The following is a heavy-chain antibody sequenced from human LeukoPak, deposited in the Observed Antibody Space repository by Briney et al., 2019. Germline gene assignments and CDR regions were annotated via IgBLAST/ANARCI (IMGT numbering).Heavy chain of an antibody. Sequence: ASVKVSCKASGYTFTGYYMHWVRQAPGQGLEWMGWINPNSGGTNYAQKFQGRVTMTRDTSISTAYMELSRLRSDDTAVYYCTSTSMVRGVIPNPFDYWGQGTLVTVSS. CDR1: GYTFTGYY. D-gene: IGHD3-10*01. CDR3: TSTSMVRGVIPNPFDY. V-gene: IGHV1-2*02. CDR2: INPNSGGT. J-gene: IGHJ4*02.